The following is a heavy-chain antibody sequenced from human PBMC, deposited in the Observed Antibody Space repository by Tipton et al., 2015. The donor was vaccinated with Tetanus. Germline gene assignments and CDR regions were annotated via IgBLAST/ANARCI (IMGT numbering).Heavy chain of an antibody. Sequence: TLSLTCTVSRGSINSGTFYWDWIRQPPWKGLEWIGNIYYNGNMLENPSLKGRVTLSLDKSKNQFSLNLTSVTAADTAVYYCARTADNWFDPWGQGILVTVSS. D-gene: IGHD2-21*02. CDR1: RGSINSGTFY. J-gene: IGHJ5*02. V-gene: IGHV4-39*01. CDR3: ARTADNWFDP. CDR2: IYYNGNM.